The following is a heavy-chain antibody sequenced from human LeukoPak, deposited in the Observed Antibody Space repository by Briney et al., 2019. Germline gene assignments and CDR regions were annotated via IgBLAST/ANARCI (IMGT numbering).Heavy chain of an antibody. CDR2: IHYSGST. D-gene: IGHD3-10*01. J-gene: IGHJ4*02. CDR1: AGSSNSSSYD. CDR3: ARGRVLPRRPFDY. Sequence: SETPSRTATVSAGSSNSSSYDRGAIRQPPGKRLEWNGSIHYSGSTYYKPTLKSRVTISVDTSKNQFSLKLSSVTAADTAVYYCARGRVLPRRPFDYWGQGTLVTVSS. V-gene: IGHV4-39*07.